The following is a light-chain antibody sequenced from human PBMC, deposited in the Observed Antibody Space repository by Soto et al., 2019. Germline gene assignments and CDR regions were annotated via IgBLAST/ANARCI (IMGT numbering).Light chain of an antibody. Sequence: QSVLTQPASVSGSPGQSITISCTGTSSDVGGYNYVSWYQQHPGKAPKFMIYDVSNRPSGVSNRFSGPKSGNTASLTIPGLQAEDEADYYCCSYTTSNTRKMVFGTGTKVTAL. CDR2: DVS. CDR3: CSYTTSNTRKMV. CDR1: SSDVGGYNY. V-gene: IGLV2-14*01. J-gene: IGLJ1*01.